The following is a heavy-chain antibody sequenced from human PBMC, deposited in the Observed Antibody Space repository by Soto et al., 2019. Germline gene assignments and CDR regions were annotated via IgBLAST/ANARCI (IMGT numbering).Heavy chain of an antibody. CDR2: INPSGGST. J-gene: IGHJ5*02. D-gene: IGHD2-15*01. Sequence: ASVKVSCKASGYTFTSYYMHWVRQAPGQGLEWMGIINPSGGSTSYAQKFQGRVTMTRDMSTSTVYMELSSLRSEDTAVYYCAREGPSLGPYCSGGSCYLGPYNWFDPWGQGTLVTVSS. CDR3: AREGPSLGPYCSGGSCYLGPYNWFDP. V-gene: IGHV1-46*01. CDR1: GYTFTSYY.